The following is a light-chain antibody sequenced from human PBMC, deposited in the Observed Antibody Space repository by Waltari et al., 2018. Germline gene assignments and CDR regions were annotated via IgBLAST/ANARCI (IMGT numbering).Light chain of an antibody. V-gene: IGKV1-39*01. J-gene: IGKJ5*01. CDR1: QTVIIY. Sequence: DIHLTQPPSSLSASVGDRVPLTCRTTQTVIIYLNWYHQKPGKAPKLLIYAASSLQSGVPSRFSGSGSGTDFTLTISSLQPEDFATYYCQQSYSGPITFGQGTRLENK. CDR2: AAS. CDR3: QQSYSGPIT.